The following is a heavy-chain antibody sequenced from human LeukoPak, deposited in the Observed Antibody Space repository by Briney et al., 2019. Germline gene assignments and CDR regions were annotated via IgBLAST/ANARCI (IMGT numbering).Heavy chain of an antibody. J-gene: IGHJ4*02. CDR3: ARDLMSTVPEGNS. CDR2: IYHSGST. V-gene: IGHV4-38-2*02. D-gene: IGHD5-24*01. Sequence: SETLSLTCTVSGYSISSGYYWGWIRQPPGKGLEWIGSIYHSGSTYYNPSLKSRVTISVDTSKNQFSLKLSSVTAADTAVYYCARDLMSTVPEGNSWGQGTLVTVSS. CDR1: GYSISSGYY.